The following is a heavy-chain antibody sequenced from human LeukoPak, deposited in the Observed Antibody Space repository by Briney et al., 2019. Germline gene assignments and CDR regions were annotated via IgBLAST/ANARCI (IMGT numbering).Heavy chain of an antibody. CDR2: IYHSGST. CDR3: ARDPGGLANWFDP. J-gene: IGHJ5*02. Sequence: SETLSLTCTVSGGSISSGGYYWSWIRQPPGKGLEWIGYIYHSGSTYYNPSLKSRVTISVDRSKNQFSLKLSSVTAADTAVYYCARDPGGLANWFDPWGQGTLVTVSS. D-gene: IGHD2-8*01. V-gene: IGHV4-30-2*01. CDR1: GGSISSGGYY.